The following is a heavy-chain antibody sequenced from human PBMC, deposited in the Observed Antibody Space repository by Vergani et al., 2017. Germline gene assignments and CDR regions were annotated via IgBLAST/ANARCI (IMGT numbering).Heavy chain of an antibody. CDR3: ARARYCSGGSCYYQGTRRSPPGYFDY. CDR2: IYYSGST. D-gene: IGHD2-15*01. J-gene: IGHJ4*02. V-gene: IGHV4-34*11. Sequence: QVQLQQWGAGLLKPSETLSLTCAVYGGSFSGYYWSWIRQPPGKGLEWIGYIYYSGSTNYNPSLKSRVTISGATSKNQFSLKLSSVTAADTAVYYCARARYCSGGSCYYQGTRRSPPGYFDYWGQGTLVTVSS. CDR1: GGSFSGYY.